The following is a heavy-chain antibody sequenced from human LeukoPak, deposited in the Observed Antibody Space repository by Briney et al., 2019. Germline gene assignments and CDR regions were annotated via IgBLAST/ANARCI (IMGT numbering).Heavy chain of an antibody. J-gene: IGHJ4*02. Sequence: PSETLSLTCTVSGYSISSDYYWGWIRQPPGEGLEWIGSIYHSGSTYYKPSLKSRVTMSVDTSKNQFSLKLSSVIAADTAVYYCARLWSTDCSGGSCPHQPNYWGQGTLVTVSS. CDR3: ARLWSTDCSGGSCPHQPNY. CDR1: GYSISSDYY. V-gene: IGHV4-38-2*02. CDR2: IYHSGST. D-gene: IGHD2-15*01.